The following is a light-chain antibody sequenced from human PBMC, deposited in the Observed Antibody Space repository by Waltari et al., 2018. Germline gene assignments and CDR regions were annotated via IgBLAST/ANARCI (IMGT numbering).Light chain of an antibody. CDR2: DAA. J-gene: IGKJ3*01. CDR3: QQRSNWLVT. V-gene: IGKV3-11*01. CDR1: QNIHGF. Sequence: EIVLTQSPATLSLSPGERATLSCRASQNIHGFLTCDQQKPGQAPRLLIYDAANRASGIPARFSGSGSATDFTLTISSLEPEDFAVYYCQQRSNWLVTFGPGTKVDVK.